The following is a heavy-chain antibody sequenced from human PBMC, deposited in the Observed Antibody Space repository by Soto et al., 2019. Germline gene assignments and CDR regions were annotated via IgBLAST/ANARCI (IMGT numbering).Heavy chain of an antibody. CDR2: IIPIFGTA. V-gene: IGHV1-69*13. Sequence: SVKVSCKASGYSFSSYAISWVRQAPGQGLEWMGGIIPIFGTANYAQKFQGRVTITADESTSTAYMELSSLRSEDTAVYYCATGIAVAAPFDYWGQGTLVTVSS. CDR1: GYSFSSYA. D-gene: IGHD6-19*01. J-gene: IGHJ4*02. CDR3: ATGIAVAAPFDY.